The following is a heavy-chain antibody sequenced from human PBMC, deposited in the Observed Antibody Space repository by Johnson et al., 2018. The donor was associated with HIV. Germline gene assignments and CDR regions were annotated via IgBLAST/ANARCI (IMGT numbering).Heavy chain of an antibody. CDR2: INSDGSST. CDR3: ASQSGSYLGDAFDI. D-gene: IGHD1-26*01. CDR1: GFTFSSYW. J-gene: IGHJ3*02. Sequence: VKLVESGGGLVQPGGSLRLSCAASGFTFSSYWMHWVRQAPGKGLVWVSRINSDGSSTSYADSVKGRFTISRDNAKNTLYLQMNSLRAEDTAVYYCASQSGSYLGDAFDIWGQGTMVTVSS. V-gene: IGHV3-74*02.